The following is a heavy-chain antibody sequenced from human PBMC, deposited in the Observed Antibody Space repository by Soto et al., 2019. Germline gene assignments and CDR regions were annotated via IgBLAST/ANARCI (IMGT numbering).Heavy chain of an antibody. Sequence: PGGSLRLSCAASGFTFSSYAMSWVRQAPGKGLEWVSAISGSGGSTYYADSVKGRFTISRDNSKNTLYLQMNSLRAEDTAVYYCARYYYDSSGYYYVPTFDYWGQGTLVTSPQ. V-gene: IGHV3-23*01. CDR2: ISGSGGST. CDR1: GFTFSSYA. CDR3: ARYYYDSSGYYYVPTFDY. D-gene: IGHD3-22*01. J-gene: IGHJ4*02.